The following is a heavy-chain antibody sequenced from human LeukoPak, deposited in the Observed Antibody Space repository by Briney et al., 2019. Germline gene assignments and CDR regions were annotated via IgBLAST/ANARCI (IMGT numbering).Heavy chain of an antibody. CDR1: GGSFSGYY. CDR2: INHSGST. Sequence: SETLSLTCAVYGGSFSGYYWSWIRQPPGKGLEWIGEINHSGSTNYNPSLKSRVTISVDTSKNQFSLKLSSVTAADTAVYYCARHGSYYGSGSYYTRAADVWGKGTTVTISS. CDR3: ARHGSYYGSGSYYTRAADV. V-gene: IGHV4-34*01. D-gene: IGHD3-10*01. J-gene: IGHJ6*04.